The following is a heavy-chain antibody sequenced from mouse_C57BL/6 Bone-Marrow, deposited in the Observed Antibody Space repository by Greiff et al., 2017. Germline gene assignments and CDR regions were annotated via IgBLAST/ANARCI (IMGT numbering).Heavy chain of an antibody. CDR3: ARPHYYGSSSWFAY. CDR1: EFTFSDYY. J-gene: IGHJ3*01. Sequence: EVKLEESGGGLVQPGGSLKLSCAASEFTFSDYYMYWVRQTPEKRLELVAYISNGGGSTYYPDTVKGRFTISRDNAKNTLYLQMSRLKSEDTAMYYCARPHYYGSSSWFAYWGQGTLVTVSA. CDR2: ISNGGGST. D-gene: IGHD1-1*01. V-gene: IGHV5-12*01.